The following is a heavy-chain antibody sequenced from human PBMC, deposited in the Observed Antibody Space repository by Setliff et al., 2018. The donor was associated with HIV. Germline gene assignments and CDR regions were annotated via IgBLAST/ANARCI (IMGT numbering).Heavy chain of an antibody. J-gene: IGHJ4*02. V-gene: IGHV4-4*08. CDR2: IYTSGST. CDR3: ARGPEPVSSSGFVGFDY. Sequence: SETLSLTCTVSGGSISSYYWSWIRQPPGKGLEWIGYIYTSGSTNYNPPLRSRVSMSVDPSKNQFSLNLSSVTAADTAVYYCARGPEPVSSSGFVGFDYWGQGTLVTVSS. CDR1: GGSISSYY. D-gene: IGHD6-6*01.